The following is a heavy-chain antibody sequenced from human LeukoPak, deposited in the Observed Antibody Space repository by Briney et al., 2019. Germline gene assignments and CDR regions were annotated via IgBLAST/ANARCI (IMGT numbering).Heavy chain of an antibody. J-gene: IGHJ4*02. D-gene: IGHD3-10*01. CDR2: IYSGGST. CDR3: AREGRYYGSGSYPSYYFDY. CDR1: GFTVSSNY. Sequence: GGSLRLSCAASGFTVSSNYMSWVRQAPGKGLEWVSVIYSGGSTYYADSVKGRFTISRDNSKNTLYLQMNSLRAEDTAVYYCAREGRYYGSGSYPSYYFDYWGQGTLVTVSS. V-gene: IGHV3-66*01.